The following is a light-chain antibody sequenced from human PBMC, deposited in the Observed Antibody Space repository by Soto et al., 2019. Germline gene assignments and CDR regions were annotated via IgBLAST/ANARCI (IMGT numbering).Light chain of an antibody. J-gene: IGLJ1*01. V-gene: IGLV2-14*01. CDR1: SSDVGRYNY. CDR3: SSYTTDTSQV. CDR2: DVS. Sequence: QSALTQPASVSGSPGQSITISCTGTSSDVGRYNYVSWYRQHPGKAPKLMIYDVSSRPSGVSTRFSGSKSGNTASLTISGLQAEDEADYYCSSYTTDTSQVFGTGTKVTVL.